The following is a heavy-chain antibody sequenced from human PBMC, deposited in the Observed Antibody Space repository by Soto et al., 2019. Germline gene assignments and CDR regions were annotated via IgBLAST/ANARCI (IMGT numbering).Heavy chain of an antibody. D-gene: IGHD2-21*01. CDR2: IWYDGSVK. J-gene: IGHJ4*02. Sequence: LSLSCAASGFTFGTYGMHWVRQAPGKGLEWVAGIWYDGSVKTYADSVKGRFSISRDNSQNTVYLQMNTLRAGDTAVYYCARADCGGQCPCDYWGQGTLVTVSS. V-gene: IGHV3-33*01. CDR1: GFTFGTYG. CDR3: ARADCGGQCPCDY.